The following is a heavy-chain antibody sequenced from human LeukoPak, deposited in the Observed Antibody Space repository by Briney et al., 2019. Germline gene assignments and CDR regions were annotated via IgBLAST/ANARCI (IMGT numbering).Heavy chain of an antibody. CDR1: GFNFNDSG. CDR2: IWYEGSEK. D-gene: IGHD3-10*01. CDR3: ARDGYYGSGRPFGY. Sequence: GRSLRLSCAASGFNFNDSGMHWVRQAPGRGVEWGAVIWYEGSEKYYADSVKGRLTISRDNSKNTLYLQMNSLRADDTAVYYCARDGYYGSGRPFGYWGQGALVSVSS. V-gene: IGHV3-33*01. J-gene: IGHJ4*02.